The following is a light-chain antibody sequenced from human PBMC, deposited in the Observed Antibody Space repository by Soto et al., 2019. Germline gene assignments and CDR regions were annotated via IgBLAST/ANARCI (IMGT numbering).Light chain of an antibody. CDR2: SAS. CDR3: QQSYSTPPVT. V-gene: IGKV1-39*01. J-gene: IGKJ4*01. Sequence: DIQMTQSPSSLSASVGDSITINCRASQYISNHLNWYQQMPGRAPKLLIYSASTLQSGVPSRFSGSGSGTDFTLTISSLQPEDFAIYYCQQSYSTPPVTFGGGTKVEI. CDR1: QYISNH.